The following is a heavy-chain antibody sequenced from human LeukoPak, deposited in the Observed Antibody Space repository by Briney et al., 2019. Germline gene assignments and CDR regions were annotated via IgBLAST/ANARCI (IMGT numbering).Heavy chain of an antibody. D-gene: IGHD3-22*01. Sequence: SETLSLTCAVYGGSFSGYYWSWIRQPPGKGLEWIGEINHSGSTNYNPSLRSRVTISVDTSKSQFSLKLSSVTAADTAVYYCATESLYYYDSSGYYRNLFNYWGQGTLVTVSS. CDR2: INHSGST. J-gene: IGHJ4*02. V-gene: IGHV4-34*01. CDR1: GGSFSGYY. CDR3: ATESLYYYDSSGYYRNLFNY.